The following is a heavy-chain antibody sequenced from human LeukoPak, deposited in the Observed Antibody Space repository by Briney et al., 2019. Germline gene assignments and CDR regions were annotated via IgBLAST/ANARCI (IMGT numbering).Heavy chain of an antibody. CDR2: IYSGGNT. D-gene: IGHD3-16*02. J-gene: IGHJ5*02. CDR3: ARVIAFNWFDP. Sequence: GGSLRLSCTVSGFTVSSNSMSWVRQAPGKGLEWVSFIYSGGNTHYSDSVKGRFTISRDNSKNTLYLQMNSLRADDTAVYYCARVIAFNWFDPWGQGALVIVSS. V-gene: IGHV3-53*01. CDR1: GFTVSSNS.